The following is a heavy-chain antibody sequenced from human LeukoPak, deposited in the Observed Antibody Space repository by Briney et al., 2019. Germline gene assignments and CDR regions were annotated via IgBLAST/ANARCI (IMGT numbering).Heavy chain of an antibody. CDR3: ARAMYYDFWSGEYYYYYYLDV. D-gene: IGHD3-3*01. V-gene: IGHV3-48*01. CDR2: ISSSSSTI. J-gene: IGHJ6*03. CDR1: GFTFSSYA. Sequence: GGSLRLSCAASGFTFSSYAMSWVRQAPGKGLEWVSYISSSSSTIYYADSVKGRFTISRDNAKNSLYLQMNSLRAEDTAVYYCARAMYYDFWSGEYYYYYYLDVWGKGTTVTVSS.